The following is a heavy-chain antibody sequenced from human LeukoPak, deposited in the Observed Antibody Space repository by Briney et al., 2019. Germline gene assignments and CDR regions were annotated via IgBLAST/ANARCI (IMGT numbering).Heavy chain of an antibody. D-gene: IGHD2-2*01. Sequence: SGTLSLTCTVSGGSISSSNWWSWVRQPPGRGLEWIGEIYHSGSTNYNPSLKSRVTMSVDKSKNQFSLKLTSVTAADTAVYYCARPVRYCSSTSCYNWFDPWGQGTLVTVSS. CDR1: GGSISSSNW. CDR3: ARPVRYCSSTSCYNWFDP. J-gene: IGHJ5*02. CDR2: IYHSGST. V-gene: IGHV4-4*02.